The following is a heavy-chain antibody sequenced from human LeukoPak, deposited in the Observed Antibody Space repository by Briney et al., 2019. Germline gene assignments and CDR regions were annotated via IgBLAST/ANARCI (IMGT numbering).Heavy chain of an antibody. CDR2: IYYTGST. CDR1: VGSISSYY. V-gene: IGHV4-59*01. CDR3: ARVGITIFGVGPEYFQH. J-gene: IGHJ1*01. D-gene: IGHD3-3*01. Sequence: SETLSLTCTVSVGSISSYYWSWIRQPPGKGLEWFGYIYYTGSTNYNPSLKSRVTISVDTSKNQFSLKLTSVTAADTAVYYCARVGITIFGVGPEYFQHWGQGTLVTVSS.